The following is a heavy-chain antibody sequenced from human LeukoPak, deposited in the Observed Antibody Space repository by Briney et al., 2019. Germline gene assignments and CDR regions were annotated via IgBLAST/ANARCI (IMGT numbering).Heavy chain of an antibody. D-gene: IGHD3-22*01. J-gene: IGHJ5*02. CDR3: ARDLGQYYDTSDNWFDP. V-gene: IGHV3-7*01. CDR1: GFTFSSYW. CDR2: IKQDGSEK. Sequence: GWSLSLSCAASGFTFSSYWMSWFRQAPGKGLEWVANIKQDGSEKYYVVSVKGRFPSSRVNAKNSLYLQMNSLRAEDTAVYYCARDLGQYYDTSDNWFDPWGQGTLVTVSS.